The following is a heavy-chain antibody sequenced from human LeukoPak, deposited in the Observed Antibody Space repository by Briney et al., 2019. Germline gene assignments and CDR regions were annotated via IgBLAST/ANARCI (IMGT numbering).Heavy chain of an antibody. CDR1: GFSLSTSGVG. CDR2: IYWDDDK. J-gene: IGHJ4*02. Sequence: SGPTLLEPTPTLTLTCTFSGFSLSTSGVGVGWIRQPPGNALEWLALIYWDDDKRYSPSLKGRLTITKDTSKNQVVLTMTNMDPVDTATYYCAHRRRLGRDSSGYYYDYWGQGTLVTVSS. CDR3: AHRRRLGRDSSGYYYDY. D-gene: IGHD3-22*01. V-gene: IGHV2-5*02.